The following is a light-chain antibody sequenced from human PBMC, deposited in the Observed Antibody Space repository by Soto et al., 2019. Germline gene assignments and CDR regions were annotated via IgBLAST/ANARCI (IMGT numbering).Light chain of an antibody. CDR3: QHYYSHPPT. J-gene: IGKJ1*01. CDR1: QGIGNN. Sequence: AIRMTQSPSSFSASTGDRVTITCRASQGIGNNLAWYQRKPGRAPKLLMSGASTLQIGVPSRFSGSGSGTEFTLTINYLQSEDFAIYYCQHYYSHPPTFGQGTNVEIK. V-gene: IGKV1-8*01. CDR2: GAS.